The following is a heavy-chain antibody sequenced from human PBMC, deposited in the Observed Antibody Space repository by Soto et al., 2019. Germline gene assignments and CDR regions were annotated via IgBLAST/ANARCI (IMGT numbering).Heavy chain of an antibody. J-gene: IGHJ3*02. CDR1: GFTFSSYA. D-gene: IGHD6-19*01. Sequence: GSLRLSCAASGFTFSSYAMSWVRQAPGKRLEWVSAISGSGGSTYYADSVKGRFTISRDNSKNTLYLQMNSLRAEDTAVYYCAKCLGYSSGWYSNDAFDIWGQGTMVTVSS. V-gene: IGHV3-23*01. CDR2: ISGSGGST. CDR3: AKCLGYSSGWYSNDAFDI.